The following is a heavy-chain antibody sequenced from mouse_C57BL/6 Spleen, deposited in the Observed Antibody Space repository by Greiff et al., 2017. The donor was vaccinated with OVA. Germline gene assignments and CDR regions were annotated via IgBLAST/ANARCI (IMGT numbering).Heavy chain of an antibody. CDR1: GYTFTDYE. D-gene: IGHD2-1*01. CDR2: IDPETGGT. V-gene: IGHV1-15*01. J-gene: IGHJ2*01. CDR3: TRGGTLYSYYFDY. Sequence: VQLQESGAELVRPGASVTLSCKASGYTFTDYEMHWVKQTPVHGLEWIGAIDPETGGTAYNQKFKGKAILTADKSSSTAYMELRSLTSEDSAVYYCTRGGTLYSYYFDYWGQGTTLTVSS.